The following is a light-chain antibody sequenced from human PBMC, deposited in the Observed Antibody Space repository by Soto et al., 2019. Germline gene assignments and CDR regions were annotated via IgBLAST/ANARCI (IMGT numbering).Light chain of an antibody. V-gene: IGLV2-11*01. CDR2: DVT. Sequence: QSVLTQPRSVSGSPGQSVAISCTGTSSDVGGYDYVSWFQQHPGKAPKLMIYDVTKRPSGVPDRFSGSKSGNTASLTISGLHAEDEADYYCCSYAGSPYVFGTVTKVTVL. CDR3: CSYAGSPYV. CDR1: SSDVGGYDY. J-gene: IGLJ1*01.